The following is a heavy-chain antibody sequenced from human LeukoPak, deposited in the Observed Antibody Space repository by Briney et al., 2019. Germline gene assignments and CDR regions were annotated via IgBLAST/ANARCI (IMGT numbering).Heavy chain of an antibody. CDR1: GYTFTDKY. V-gene: IGHV1-2*02. J-gene: IGHJ4*02. CDR3: VRDLTNPASGDY. D-gene: IGHD1-14*01. Sequence: ASVKVSCKTSGYTFTDKYIHWVRQAPGLGLECMGWMHPNTGDTVYVQKLQGRVTFTRDTSISTAYMELHRLGSDDTAVYFCVRDLTNPASGDYWGQGTLVTVSS. CDR2: MHPNTGDT.